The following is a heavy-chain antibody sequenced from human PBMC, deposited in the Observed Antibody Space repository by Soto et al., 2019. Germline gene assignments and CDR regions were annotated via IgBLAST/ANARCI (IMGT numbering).Heavy chain of an antibody. CDR3: TTEPSLLYYDFWSCYYVDS. CDR1: GFTVSNAR. CDR2: IKSKTDGGTT. Sequence: EVHLVESGGGLVKPGGSLRLSCTASGFTVSNARMSWVRQSPGKGLEWVGRIKSKTDGGTTDYAAPVNGRFTISRDDSKNTLFLQMNSLKTEDTAVYYCTTEPSLLYYDFWSCYYVDSWGQGTLVTVSS. J-gene: IGHJ4*02. V-gene: IGHV3-15*01. D-gene: IGHD3-3*01.